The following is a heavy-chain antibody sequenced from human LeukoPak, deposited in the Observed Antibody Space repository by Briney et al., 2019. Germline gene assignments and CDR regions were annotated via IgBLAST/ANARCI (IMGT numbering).Heavy chain of an antibody. CDR2: INPNSGGT. D-gene: IGHD5-24*01. CDR3: ARVQGGDGYNYPA. J-gene: IGHJ5*02. V-gene: IGHV1-2*06. Sequence: ASVKVSFTVSGCTFTGYYMHWVRQAPGQGLEWMGRINPNSGGTNYAQKFQGRVTMTRDTSISTAYMELSRLRSDDTAVYYCARVQGGDGYNYPAWGQGTLVTVSS. CDR1: GCTFTGYY.